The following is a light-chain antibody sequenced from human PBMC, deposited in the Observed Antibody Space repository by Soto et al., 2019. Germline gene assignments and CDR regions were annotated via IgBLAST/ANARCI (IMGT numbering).Light chain of an antibody. CDR2: AIS. Sequence: EIVLTQSPGTMSLSPGERATLSCRASQSISSIYFGWYQQKAGQAPRLLIYAISSRATDIPDRFSASGSGTDFTLTISRLEPEDFAVYYCHHYDTSPWTFGQGTKVEIK. CDR1: QSISSIY. J-gene: IGKJ1*01. V-gene: IGKV3-20*01. CDR3: HHYDTSPWT.